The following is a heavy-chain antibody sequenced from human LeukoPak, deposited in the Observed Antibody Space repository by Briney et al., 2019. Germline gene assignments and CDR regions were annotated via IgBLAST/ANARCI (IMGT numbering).Heavy chain of an antibody. CDR3: TTVGPYCISTTCYVGYFDY. J-gene: IGHJ4*02. CDR2: IKSKTDGGTT. D-gene: IGHD2-2*01. CDR1: GFTFSDAW. Sequence: GGSLRLSCAASGFTFSDAWMSWVRQAPGKGPEWVGRIKSKTDGGTTDYAAPVKGRFTISRDDSSSTLYLQMSSLKTEDTGVYYCTTVGPYCISTTCYVGYFDYWGQGSLVTVSS. V-gene: IGHV3-15*01.